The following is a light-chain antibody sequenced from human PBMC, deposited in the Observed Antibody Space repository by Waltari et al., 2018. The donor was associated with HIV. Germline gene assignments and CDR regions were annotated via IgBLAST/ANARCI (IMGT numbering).Light chain of an antibody. V-gene: IGKV3-20*01. CDR2: AAS. CDR3: QQYGSSPYT. CDR1: QSVSSSY. J-gene: IGKJ2*01. Sequence: EIVLTQSPGTLSLSPGERATLSCRASQSVSSSYLAWYQQEPGKAPRLLIYAASRRATSIPDRFSGSGSGTDFTLTISGLEPEDFAVYYCQQYGSSPYTFGQGTNLEIK.